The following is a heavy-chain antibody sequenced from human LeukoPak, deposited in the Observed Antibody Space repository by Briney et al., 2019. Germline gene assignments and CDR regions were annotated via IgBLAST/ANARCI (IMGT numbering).Heavy chain of an antibody. D-gene: IGHD3-16*01. Sequence: GGSLRLSCAASGFTFSSYSMNWVRQAPGKGLEWVSSISSSSSYIYYADSVKGRFIISRDNAKNSLYLQMNGLRAEDTAVYYCARQGGIFDYWGQGTLVTVSS. V-gene: IGHV3-21*01. CDR1: GFTFSSYS. CDR3: ARQGGIFDY. J-gene: IGHJ4*02. CDR2: ISSSSSYI.